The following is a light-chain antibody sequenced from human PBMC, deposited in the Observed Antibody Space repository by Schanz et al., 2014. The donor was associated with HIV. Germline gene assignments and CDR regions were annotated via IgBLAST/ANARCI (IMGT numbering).Light chain of an antibody. CDR2: QVS. CDR3: QQLNSNPPLT. Sequence: DTQMTQSPSTVSASVGDRVTITCRASQSINPWLAWYQQKPGKAPNLLIYQVSTLESGVPSRFSGSGSGTEFTLTISSLQPEDFATYYCQQLNSNPPLTFGGGTKVEIK. J-gene: IGKJ4*01. CDR1: QSINPW. V-gene: IGKV1-5*03.